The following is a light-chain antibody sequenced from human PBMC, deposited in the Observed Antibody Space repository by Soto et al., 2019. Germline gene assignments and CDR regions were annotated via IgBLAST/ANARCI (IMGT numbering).Light chain of an antibody. Sequence: QSVLAQPASVSGSLGQSITISCPGPSNDLGVYNSGSWYQYHPGKVRRLLIFEVSDRPSGVSNRFSGSKSGNTASLTISGLQAEDEADYFCSSYVSCACYVLASGTKVTVL. CDR2: EVS. CDR1: SNDLGVYNS. CDR3: SSYVSCACYV. V-gene: IGLV2-14*01. J-gene: IGLJ1*01.